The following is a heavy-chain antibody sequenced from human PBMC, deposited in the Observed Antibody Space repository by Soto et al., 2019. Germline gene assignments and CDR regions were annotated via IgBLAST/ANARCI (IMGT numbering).Heavy chain of an antibody. Sequence: QVQLVQSGAEVKKPGASVKVSCKASGYIFTGYYMHWLRQAPGQGLEWMGWFNPNSGGTKYAQKFQGRVTMTNDTYIKTGYMELSGLISDDTAVYYCARGEFDRSANYYEGWFDPWGQGTLVNVSS. CDR2: FNPNSGGT. J-gene: IGHJ5*02. D-gene: IGHD3-22*01. CDR3: ARGEFDRSANYYEGWFDP. CDR1: GYIFTGYY. V-gene: IGHV1-2*02.